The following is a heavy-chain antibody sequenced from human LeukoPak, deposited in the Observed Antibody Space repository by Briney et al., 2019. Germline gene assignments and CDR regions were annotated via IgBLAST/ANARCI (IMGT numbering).Heavy chain of an antibody. V-gene: IGHV3-21*01. CDR1: GFTFSSYS. J-gene: IGHJ3*02. Sequence: SGGSLRLSCAASGFTFSSYSMNWVRQAPGKGLEWVSSISSSSSYIYYADSVKGRFTISRDNAKNSLYLQMNSLRAEDTAVYYCARELARGEEMVVVAVCAFDIWGQGTMVTVSS. CDR3: ARELARGEEMVVVAVCAFDI. D-gene: IGHD2-15*01. CDR2: ISSSSSYI.